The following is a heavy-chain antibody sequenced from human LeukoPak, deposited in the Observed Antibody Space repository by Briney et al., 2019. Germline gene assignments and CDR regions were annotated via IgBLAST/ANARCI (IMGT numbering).Heavy chain of an antibody. D-gene: IGHD5/OR15-5a*01. Sequence: ASVKVSCKVSGYTLTELSMHWVRQAPGQGLEWMGWISGYNGNTNYAQKLQGRVTMTTDTSSTTAYMELRSLRFDDTAMYYCVRDESVFDIWGQGTMVTVSS. V-gene: IGHV1-18*01. J-gene: IGHJ3*02. CDR1: GYTLTELS. CDR3: VRDESVFDI. CDR2: ISGYNGNT.